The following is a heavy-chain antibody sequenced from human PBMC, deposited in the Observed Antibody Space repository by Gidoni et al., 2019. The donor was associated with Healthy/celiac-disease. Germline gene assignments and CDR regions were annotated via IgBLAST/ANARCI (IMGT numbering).Heavy chain of an antibody. CDR2: ISSSSSTI. CDR3: AREVHRGSIAARPSYYFDY. CDR1: GFTFSSYS. V-gene: IGHV3-48*02. Sequence: EGQLVESGGGLVQPGGSLRLACAASGFTFSSYSMNWVRQAPGKGLEWVSYISSSSSTIYYADSVTGRFTISRDNAKNSLYLQMNSLRDEDTAVYYCAREVHRGSIAARPSYYFDYWGQGTLVTVSS. D-gene: IGHD6-6*01. J-gene: IGHJ4*02.